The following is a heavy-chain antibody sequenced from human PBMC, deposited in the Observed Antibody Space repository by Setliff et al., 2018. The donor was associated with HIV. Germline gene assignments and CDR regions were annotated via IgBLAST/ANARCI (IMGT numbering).Heavy chain of an antibody. CDR1: GGSISAYY. D-gene: IGHD3-10*01. CDR2: VYHSGGT. Sequence: SETLSLTCTVSGGSISAYYWSWIRQPPGKGLEWIGYVYHSGGTNYNPSLKSRLTISTDTSKNQFSLELSSVTTTDTAVYYCARHRGSSSGGPGEIDYWGQGTLVTVSS. V-gene: IGHV4-59*08. J-gene: IGHJ4*02. CDR3: ARHRGSSSGGPGEIDY.